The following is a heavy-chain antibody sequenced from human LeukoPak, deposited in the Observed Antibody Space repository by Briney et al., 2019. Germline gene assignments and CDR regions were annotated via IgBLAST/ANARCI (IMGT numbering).Heavy chain of an antibody. CDR1: GFTFSNFA. D-gene: IGHD1-26*01. V-gene: IGHV3-23*01. CDR3: AKMKGHPLPKYYMDV. CDR2: IINSGDT. J-gene: IGHJ6*01. Sequence: GGSLRLSCAASGFTFSNFAMSWVRRTPGKGLEWVSGIINSGDTLYGDSVKGRFTISRDNSKNTLYLEMNSLRAEDTAIYYCAKMKGHPLPKYYMDVWGQGTTVTVSS.